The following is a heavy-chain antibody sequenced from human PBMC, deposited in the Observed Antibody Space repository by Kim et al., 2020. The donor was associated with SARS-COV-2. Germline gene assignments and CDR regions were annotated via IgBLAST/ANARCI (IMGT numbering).Heavy chain of an antibody. CDR1: GFTFSDYY. CDR3: ARDRWEPIRLAYYDYRWGSPRWFDP. V-gene: IGHV3-11*01. J-gene: IGHJ5*02. CDR2: ISSSGSTI. D-gene: IGHD3-16*01. Sequence: GGSLRLSCAASGFTFSDYYMSWIRQAPGKGLEWVSYISSSGSTIYYADSVKGRFTISRDNAKNSLYLQMNSRRAEDTAMYDGARDRWEPIRLAYYDYRWGSPRWFDPWGQGTLVTVSS.